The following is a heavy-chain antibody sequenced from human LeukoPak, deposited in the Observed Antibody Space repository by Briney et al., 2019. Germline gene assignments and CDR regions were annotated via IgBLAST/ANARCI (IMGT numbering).Heavy chain of an antibody. Sequence: SETLSLTCTVSGGSISSYYWSWIRQPPGKGLEWIGYIYYSGSTNYNPSLKSRVTISVDTSKNQFSLKLSSVTAADTAVYYCARGVRYCSSTSCYIFDYWGQGTLVTVSS. CDR2: IYYSGST. CDR3: ARGVRYCSSTSCYIFDY. CDR1: GGSISSYY. J-gene: IGHJ4*02. V-gene: IGHV4-59*01. D-gene: IGHD2-2*02.